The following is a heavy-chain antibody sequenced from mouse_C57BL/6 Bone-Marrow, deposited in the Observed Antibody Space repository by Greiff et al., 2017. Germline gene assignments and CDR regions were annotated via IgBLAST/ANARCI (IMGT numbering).Heavy chain of an antibody. D-gene: IGHD2-10*01. CDR1: GYSFTSYY. CDR3: ARCRVALLYAMDY. J-gene: IGHJ4*01. CDR2: IYPGSGNT. V-gene: IGHV1-66*01. Sequence: QVQLKQSGPELVKPGASVKISCKASGYSFTSYYIHWVKQRPGQGLEWIGWIYPGSGNTKYNEKFKGKATLTADTSSSTAYMQLSSLTSEDSAVSYCARCRVALLYAMDYWGQGTSVTVSS.